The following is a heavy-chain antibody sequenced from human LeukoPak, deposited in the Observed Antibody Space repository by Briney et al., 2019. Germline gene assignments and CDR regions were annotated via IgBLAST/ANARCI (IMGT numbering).Heavy chain of an antibody. CDR2: LYYSGST. CDR3: ARVDYDFWSGSLGAFDI. Sequence: SETLSLTCTVPGVSISSYYWIWIRQPPGQVLEWFGYLYYSGSTNYNPSLKSRVTISVDTSKNQFSLKLSSVTAADTAVYYCARVDYDFWSGSLGAFDIWGQGTMVTVSS. V-gene: IGHV4-59*01. CDR1: GVSISSYY. J-gene: IGHJ3*02. D-gene: IGHD3-3*01.